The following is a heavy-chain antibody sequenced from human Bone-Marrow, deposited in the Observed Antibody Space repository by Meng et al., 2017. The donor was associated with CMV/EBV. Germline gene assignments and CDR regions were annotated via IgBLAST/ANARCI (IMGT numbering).Heavy chain of an antibody. CDR3: ASAEGYCSSTSCYSGDYYYGMDV. CDR2: IIPILGIA. Sequence: SVKVSCKASGGTFSSYAISWVRQAPGQGLEWMGGIIPILGIANYAQKFQGRVTITADKSTSTAYMELSSLRSEDTAVYYCASAEGYCSSTSCYSGDYYYGMDVWGQGTTVNGAS. J-gene: IGHJ6*02. D-gene: IGHD2-2*01. CDR1: GGTFSSYA. V-gene: IGHV1-69*10.